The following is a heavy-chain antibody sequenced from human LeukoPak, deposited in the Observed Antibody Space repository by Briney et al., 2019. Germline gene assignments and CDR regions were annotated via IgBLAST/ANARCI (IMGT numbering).Heavy chain of an antibody. Sequence: ASVKVSCKASGGTFRSYVISWVRQAPGQGLEWMGGITPIVNTANYGQRFQGRVTITTDESTSTSYMELSSLRSDDTAVYFCARDEWYCSGTSCLDAFDIWGQGTLVTVSS. CDR2: ITPIVNTA. CDR1: GGTFRSYV. V-gene: IGHV1-69*05. D-gene: IGHD2-2*01. CDR3: ARDEWYCSGTSCLDAFDI. J-gene: IGHJ3*02.